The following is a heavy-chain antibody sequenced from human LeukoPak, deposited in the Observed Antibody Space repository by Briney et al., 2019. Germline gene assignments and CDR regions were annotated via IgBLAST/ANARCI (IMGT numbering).Heavy chain of an antibody. V-gene: IGHV4-4*07. J-gene: IGHJ3*02. CDR3: ARAEYSSGWYDAFDI. CDR1: GGSISSYY. D-gene: IGHD6-19*01. CDR2: IYTSGST. Sequence: PSETLSLTCTVSGGSISSYYWSWIRQPAGKGLEWIGRIYTSGSTNYNPSLKSRVTISVDRSKNQFSLKLSSVTAADTAVYYCARAEYSSGWYDAFDIWGQGTMVTVSS.